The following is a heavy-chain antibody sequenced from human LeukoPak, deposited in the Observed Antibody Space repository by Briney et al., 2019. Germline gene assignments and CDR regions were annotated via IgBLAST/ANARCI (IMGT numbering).Heavy chain of an antibody. Sequence: SVKVSCKTSGYAFSSYDINWVRQAPGQGLEWMGWMNPNTGHTGSAEQFQGRVTMTRNTSISTAYMELSSLKSEDTATYYCARGRTDCINGVCYSNYYYMDVWGKGTTVTVSS. CDR2: MNPNTGHT. CDR3: ARGRTDCINGVCYSNYYYMDV. D-gene: IGHD2-8*01. CDR1: GYAFSSYD. J-gene: IGHJ6*03. V-gene: IGHV1-8*01.